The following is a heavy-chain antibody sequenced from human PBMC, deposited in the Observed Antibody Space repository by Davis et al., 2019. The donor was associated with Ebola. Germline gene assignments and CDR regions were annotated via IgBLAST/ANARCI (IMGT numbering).Heavy chain of an antibody. CDR1: GFTFSSFG. CDR2: ISIDGSVE. Sequence: GESLKISCAASGFTFSSFGMHWVRQAPGKGLEWVASISIDGSVESYADSVKGRFTISRDNAKNSLYLQLNSLRPEDTAVYHCARGGYYDSSGYSHDAFDIWGQGTRVTVSS. D-gene: IGHD3-22*01. CDR3: ARGGYYDSSGYSHDAFDI. V-gene: IGHV3-30*03. J-gene: IGHJ3*02.